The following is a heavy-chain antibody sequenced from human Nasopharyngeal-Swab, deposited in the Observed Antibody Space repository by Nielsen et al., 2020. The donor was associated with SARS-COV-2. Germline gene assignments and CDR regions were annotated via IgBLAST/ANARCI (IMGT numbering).Heavy chain of an antibody. CDR1: YASITRSGYY. J-gene: IGHJ4*02. D-gene: IGHD6-19*01. Sequence: SETLSLTCSVTYASITRSGYYWGWIRQPPGKGLEWIGSISYSGRTYSNPSLESRVTMSVDTSKNQFSLRLSSVTAADTAVYYCVRQLRSYVPVTGGVDYWGQGTLVTVSS. CDR2: ISYSGRT. CDR3: VRQLRSYVPVTGGVDY. V-gene: IGHV4-39*01.